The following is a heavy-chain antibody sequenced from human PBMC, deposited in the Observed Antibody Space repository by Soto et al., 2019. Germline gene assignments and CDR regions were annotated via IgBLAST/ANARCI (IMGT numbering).Heavy chain of an antibody. V-gene: IGHV3-23*01. Sequence: EVQLLESGGGLVQHGGSLRLSCVGSGFTFINYAMNWVRQTPGKGLEWVSTLSGGGDKTFDADTVKGRFTISRDNSKNAVNLQMNSLRADDTAVYSCARKVLGSTSRPDWWYFDLWGRGTLVTVSS. CDR2: LSGGGDKT. CDR1: GFTFINYA. CDR3: ARKVLGSTSRPDWWYFDL. J-gene: IGHJ2*01. D-gene: IGHD2-2*01.